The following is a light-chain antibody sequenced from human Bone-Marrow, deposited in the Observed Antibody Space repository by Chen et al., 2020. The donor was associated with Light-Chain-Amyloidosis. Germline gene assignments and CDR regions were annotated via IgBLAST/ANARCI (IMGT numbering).Light chain of an antibody. Sequence: HSALTQPASVSGSPGQTITISCTGTSTDVGGYNYVSWYQQHPGKAPKLMIYDVSTRPSGVSSPFSGSKSGNTASLTISGLQAEDEADYYCSSYTASSFYVFGTATTVTVL. V-gene: IGLV2-14*03. J-gene: IGLJ1*01. CDR2: DVS. CDR1: STDVGGYNY. CDR3: SSYTASSFYV.